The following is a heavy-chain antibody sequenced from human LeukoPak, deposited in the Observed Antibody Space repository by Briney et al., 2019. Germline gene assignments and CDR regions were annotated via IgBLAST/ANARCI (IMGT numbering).Heavy chain of an antibody. V-gene: IGHV4-4*07. CDR3: ARVGGITMIVVLITDAFDI. J-gene: IGHJ3*02. CDR1: GGSITSYY. D-gene: IGHD3-22*01. Sequence: SETLSLTCTVSGGSITSYYWSWVRQPAGKGLEWIGRIFISESTNYNPSLKSRVTMSVDTSKNQFSLKLSSVTAADTAVYYCARVGGITMIVVLITDAFDIWGQGTMVTVSS. CDR2: IFISEST.